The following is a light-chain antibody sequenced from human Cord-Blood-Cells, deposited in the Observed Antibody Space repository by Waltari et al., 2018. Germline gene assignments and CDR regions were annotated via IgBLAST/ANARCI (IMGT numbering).Light chain of an antibody. CDR1: QDISNY. Sequence: DIQMTQSPSSLSASVGDRVTNTCQASQDISNYLNWYQQKTGKAPKLLIYDASNLETGVPSRFSGSGSGTDFTFTISSLQPEDIATYYCQQYDNLPYTFGQGTKLEIK. V-gene: IGKV1-33*01. J-gene: IGKJ2*01. CDR3: QQYDNLPYT. CDR2: DAS.